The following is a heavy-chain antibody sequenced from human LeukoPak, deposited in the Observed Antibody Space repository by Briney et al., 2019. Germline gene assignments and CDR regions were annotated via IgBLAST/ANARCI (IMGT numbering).Heavy chain of an antibody. CDR2: INHSGST. V-gene: IGHV4-34*01. CDR1: GGSFSGYY. Sequence: PSETLSLTCAVYGGSFSGYYWSWIRQPPGKGLEWIGEINHSGSTNYNPSLKSRVTISVDTSKNQFSLKLSSVTAADTAVYYCARAGPTTVTTRFRYYFDYWGQGTLVTVSS. CDR3: ARAGPTTVTTRFRYYFDY. J-gene: IGHJ4*02. D-gene: IGHD4-17*01.